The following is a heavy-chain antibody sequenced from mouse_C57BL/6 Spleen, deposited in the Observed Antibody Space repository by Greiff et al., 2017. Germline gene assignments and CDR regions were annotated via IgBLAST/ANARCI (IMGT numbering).Heavy chain of an antibody. CDR2: IYPGDGDT. Sequence: QVQLQQSGPELVKPGASVKISCKASGYAFSSSWMNWVKQRPGKGLEWIGRIYPGDGDTNYNGKFKGKATLTADKSSSTAYMQLSSLTSEDSAVYFCARSRDDYDEGAWFAYWGQGTLVTVSA. V-gene: IGHV1-82*01. CDR1: GYAFSSSW. J-gene: IGHJ3*01. CDR3: ARSRDDYDEGAWFAY. D-gene: IGHD2-4*01.